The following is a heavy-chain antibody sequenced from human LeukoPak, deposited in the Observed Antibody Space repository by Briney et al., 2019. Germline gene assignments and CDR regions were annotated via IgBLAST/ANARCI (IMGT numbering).Heavy chain of an antibody. CDR1: GFTFSTYG. CDR3: TTDGYSSSWYGGGYFDY. CDR2: IKSKSDGCTT. Sequence: GGSLRLSCAASGFTFSTYGMNWVRQAPGKGLEWVGRIKSKSDGCTTDYAAPGKGRFTIAREDKKKTLYLQMHSLKTEDTAVYYCTTDGYSSSWYGGGYFDYWGQGTLVTVSS. V-gene: IGHV3-15*01. J-gene: IGHJ4*02. D-gene: IGHD6-13*01.